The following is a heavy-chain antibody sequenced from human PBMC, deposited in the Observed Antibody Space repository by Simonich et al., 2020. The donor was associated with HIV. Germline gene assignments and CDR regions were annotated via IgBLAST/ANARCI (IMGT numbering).Heavy chain of an antibody. CDR3: AKDRYSSSSGSFDY. J-gene: IGHJ4*02. Sequence: EVQLVESGGGLVQPGRSLRLSCAASGFTFDDYAMHWVRQAPGMGLECVSGISWNSGSIGYADSVKGRFTISRDNAKNSLYLQMNSLRAEDMALYYCAKDRYSSSSGSFDYWGQGTLVTVSS. CDR1: GFTFDDYA. D-gene: IGHD6-6*01. V-gene: IGHV3-9*03. CDR2: ISWNSGSI.